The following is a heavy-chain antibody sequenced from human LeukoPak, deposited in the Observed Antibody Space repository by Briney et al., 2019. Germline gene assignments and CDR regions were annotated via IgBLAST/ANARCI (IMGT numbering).Heavy chain of an antibody. CDR2: IYHSGST. CDR3: ARRITGTTSDSFDS. D-gene: IGHD1-20*01. Sequence: SETLSLTCTVSGYSISSGYYWGWIRQPPGKGLEWIGSIYHSGSTYYNPSLKSRVTISIDTSKNQFSLTLSSVTAADTAVYYCARRITGTTSDSFDSWGKGTLVTVSS. CDR1: GYSISSGYY. V-gene: IGHV4-38-2*02. J-gene: IGHJ4*02.